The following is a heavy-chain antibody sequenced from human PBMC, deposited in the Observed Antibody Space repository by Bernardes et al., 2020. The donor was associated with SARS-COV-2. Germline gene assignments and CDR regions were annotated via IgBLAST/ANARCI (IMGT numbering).Heavy chain of an antibody. V-gene: IGHV3-15*01. Sequence: GGSLRLSCAASGFTFSNAWMSWVRQAPGKGLEWVGRIKSKTDGGTTDYAAPVKGRFTISRDDSKNTLYLQMNSLKTEDTAVYYCTTELLWFGEGDAFDIWGQGTMVTVSS. J-gene: IGHJ3*02. CDR3: TTELLWFGEGDAFDI. CDR1: GFTFSNAW. D-gene: IGHD3-10*01. CDR2: IKSKTDGGTT.